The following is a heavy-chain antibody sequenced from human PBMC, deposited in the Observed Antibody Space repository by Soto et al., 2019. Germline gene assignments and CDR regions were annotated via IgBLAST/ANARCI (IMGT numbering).Heavy chain of an antibody. J-gene: IGHJ6*02. Sequence: ITLKESGPTLVKPTQTLTLTCTFSGFSLNTGGGGVGWVRQPRGKAMEWLALIYWDDDERYRPSLRSRLNINKDTNNNQVVLTMTNIDPEDTATYYCVRNWRYYGGDYYYGMDAWGQGTTVTVSS. V-gene: IGHV2-5*02. D-gene: IGHD3-10*01. CDR1: GFSLNTGGGG. CDR2: IYWDDDE. CDR3: VRNWRYYGGDYYYGMDA.